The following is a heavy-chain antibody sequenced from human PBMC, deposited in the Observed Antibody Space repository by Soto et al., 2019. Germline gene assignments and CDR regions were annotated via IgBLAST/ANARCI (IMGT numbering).Heavy chain of an antibody. Sequence: PGGSLRLSCAASGFTVSGNYMSWVRQAPGKGLEWVSVIYSGGSTYYADSVKGRFTISRDNPKNTLYLQMNSLRAEDTAVDDCARVLDTAMAFDYWGQGTLVTVSS. V-gene: IGHV3-53*01. CDR2: IYSGGST. D-gene: IGHD5-18*01. CDR1: GFTVSGNY. J-gene: IGHJ4*02. CDR3: ARVLDTAMAFDY.